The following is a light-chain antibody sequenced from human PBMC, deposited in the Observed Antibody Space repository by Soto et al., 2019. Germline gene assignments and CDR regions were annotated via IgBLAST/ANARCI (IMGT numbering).Light chain of an antibody. CDR2: DTS. Sequence: EIVLTQSPGTLSLSPGERAVLSCRASQTMANIYLAWYQHKPGRPPRLLIYDTSTRATGTPDRFIGSGSGTDFTLTISRLEPEDFAVYYCQQYSGSPETFGPGTKVEIK. CDR3: QQYSGSPET. J-gene: IGKJ1*01. CDR1: QTMANIY. V-gene: IGKV3-20*01.